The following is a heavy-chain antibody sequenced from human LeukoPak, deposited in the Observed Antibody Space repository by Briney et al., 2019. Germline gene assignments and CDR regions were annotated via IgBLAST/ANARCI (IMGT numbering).Heavy chain of an antibody. J-gene: IGHJ4*02. CDR2: IYHSGNT. V-gene: IGHV4-38-2*01. CDR3: ARTQYSSSRLDY. CDR1: GYPISSGYY. Sequence: PSDPLSLTCAVSGYPISSGYYWGWIRQPPGKGLEWIGSIYHSGNTFYNPSLKSRVTISVDTSKNQFSLKLTSVTAADTAVYYCARTQYSSSRLDYWGQGTLVTVSS. D-gene: IGHD6-13*01.